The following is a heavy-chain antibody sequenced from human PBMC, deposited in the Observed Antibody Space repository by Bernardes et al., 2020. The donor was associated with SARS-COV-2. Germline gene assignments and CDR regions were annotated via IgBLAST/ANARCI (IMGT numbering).Heavy chain of an antibody. CDR2: IYWNDDK. D-gene: IGHD6-13*01. CDR1: GFSLSTSGVG. Sequence: SGPTLVKPTQTLTLTYTFSGFSLSTSGVGVGWIRQPPGKALEWLALIYWNDDKRYSPSLKSRLTITKDTSKNQVVLTMTNMDPVDTATYYCAGAWQHEAKTGPLYYYYYGMDVWGQGTTFTVSS. J-gene: IGHJ6*02. CDR3: AGAWQHEAKTGPLYYYYYGMDV. V-gene: IGHV2-5*01.